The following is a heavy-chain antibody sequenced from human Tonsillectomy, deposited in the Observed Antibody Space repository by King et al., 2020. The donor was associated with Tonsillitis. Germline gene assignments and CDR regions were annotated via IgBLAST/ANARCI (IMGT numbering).Heavy chain of an antibody. J-gene: IGHJ1*01. Sequence: VQLVESGGGLIQPGGSLRLSCAASGFPVSSNYMSWVRQAPGKGLEWVSFIYSEGTTYYAHSVRGRFTISRDHSKNSLYLQMNSLRAEDTAVYYCARGTRPGYFQHWGQGTLVTVSS. CDR3: ARGTRPGYFQH. CDR1: GFPVSSNY. V-gene: IGHV3-53*01. CDR2: IYSEGTT.